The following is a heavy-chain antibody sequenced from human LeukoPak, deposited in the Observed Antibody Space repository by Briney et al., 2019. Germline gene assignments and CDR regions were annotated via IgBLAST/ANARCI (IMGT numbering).Heavy chain of an antibody. J-gene: IGHJ4*02. Sequence: ASVKVSCKASGYTFTGYYMHWVRQAPGQGLEWMGWINPNSGGTNYAQKFQGRVTMTRDTSISTAYMELSRLRSDDTAVYYCARGPIWGPYCSSTSCYDFDYWGQGTLVTASS. D-gene: IGHD2-2*01. V-gene: IGHV1-2*02. CDR1: GYTFTGYY. CDR2: INPNSGGT. CDR3: ARGPIWGPYCSSTSCYDFDY.